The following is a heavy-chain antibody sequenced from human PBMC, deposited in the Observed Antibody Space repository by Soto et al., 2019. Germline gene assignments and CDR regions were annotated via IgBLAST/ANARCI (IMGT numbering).Heavy chain of an antibody. D-gene: IGHD3-10*01. V-gene: IGHV1-18*01. J-gene: IGHJ4*02. Sequence: ASVKVSCKASGYTFTSYGISWVRQAPGQGLEWMGWISAYNGNTNYAQKLQGRVTMTTDTSTSTAYMELRSLRSDDTAVFYCARDRVWFGEFAYYFDYWGQGTLVTVSS. CDR2: ISAYNGNT. CDR3: ARDRVWFGEFAYYFDY. CDR1: GYTFTSYG.